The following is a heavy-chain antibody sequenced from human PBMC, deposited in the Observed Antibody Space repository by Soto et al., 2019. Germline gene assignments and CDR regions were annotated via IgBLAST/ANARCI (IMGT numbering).Heavy chain of an antibody. V-gene: IGHV3-30*18. CDR3: AKDGTSMAEDGPFDY. J-gene: IGHJ4*02. CDR2: ISYDGSNK. Sequence: QVQLVESGGGEVQPGRSLRLSCAASGFTFSSYGMHWVRQAPGKGLEWVAVISYDGSNKYHADSVKGRFTISRDNSKNTLYLQMNSLRAEDTAVYYCAKDGTSMAEDGPFDYWGQGTLVTVSS. CDR1: GFTFSSYG.